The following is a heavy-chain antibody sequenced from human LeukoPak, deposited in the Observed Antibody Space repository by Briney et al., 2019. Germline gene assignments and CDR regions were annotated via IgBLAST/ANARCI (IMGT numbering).Heavy chain of an antibody. J-gene: IGHJ4*02. CDR2: IYGSGYT. D-gene: IGHD3-10*01. V-gene: IGHV4-59*01. CDR1: GGSISGWY. CDR3: AGDFGSGSYRFDY. Sequence: SETLSLTCTVSGGSISGWYWSWIRQPPGKGLEWIGYIYGSGYTNYNPSLKSRVTMSIDTSKNHFSLKLTSVTAADTATYYCAGDFGSGSYRFDYWGQGTLVTVSS.